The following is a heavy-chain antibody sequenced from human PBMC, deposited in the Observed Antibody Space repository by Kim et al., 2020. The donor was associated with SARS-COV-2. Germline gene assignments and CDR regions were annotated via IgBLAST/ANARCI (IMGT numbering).Heavy chain of an antibody. CDR1: RFTFSDYY. Sequence: GGSLRLSCAASRFTFSDYYMSWIRQAPGKGLEWVSYISSACNYTNYADSVKGRFTISRDNAKNSLYLQMNSLRAEDTAVYYCAREDLAGEDAFDIWGQGTMVTVSS. J-gene: IGHJ3*02. V-gene: IGHV3-11*06. CDR2: ISSACNYT. CDR3: AREDLAGEDAFDI. D-gene: IGHD3-16*01.